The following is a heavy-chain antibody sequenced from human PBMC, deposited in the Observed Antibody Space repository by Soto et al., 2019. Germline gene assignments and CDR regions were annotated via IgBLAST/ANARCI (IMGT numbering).Heavy chain of an antibody. D-gene: IGHD6-13*01. CDR2: IKQDGSEK. Sequence: PGGSLRLSCAVSGFTFSSYWMSWVRQAPGKGLEWVANIKQDGSEKYYVDSVKGRFTISRDNAKNSLYLQMNSLRAEDTAVYYCARTRDSSNAFGYWGLGTLVTVSS. CDR3: ARTRDSSNAFGY. CDR1: GFTFSSYW. V-gene: IGHV3-7*03. J-gene: IGHJ4*02.